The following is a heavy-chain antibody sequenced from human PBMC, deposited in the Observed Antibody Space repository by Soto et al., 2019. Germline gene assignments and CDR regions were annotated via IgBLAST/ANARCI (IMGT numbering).Heavy chain of an antibody. J-gene: IGHJ4*02. Sequence: SVKVSCKASGFTFTNSAVQWVRQARGQRLEWIGWIVVGSGNTNYAQKFQERVTITRDMSTSTAYMELSSLRSEDTAVYYCAGSIVVVTDLEYWGQGTLVTVAS. V-gene: IGHV1-58*01. D-gene: IGHD2-21*02. CDR3: AGSIVVVTDLEY. CDR1: GFTFTNSA. CDR2: IVVGSGNT.